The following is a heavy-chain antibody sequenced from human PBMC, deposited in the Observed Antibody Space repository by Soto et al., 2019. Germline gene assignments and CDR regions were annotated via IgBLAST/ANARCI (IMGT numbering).Heavy chain of an antibody. D-gene: IGHD6-6*01. CDR2: ISSSSSTI. V-gene: IGHV3-48*01. Sequence: GGSLRLSCAASGFTFSSYSMNWVRQAPGKGLEWVSYISSSSSTIYYADSVKGRFTISRDNAKNSLYLQMNSLRAEDTAVYYCARAYSSFRYMDVWGKGTTVTVSS. CDR1: GFTFSSYS. CDR3: ARAYSSFRYMDV. J-gene: IGHJ6*03.